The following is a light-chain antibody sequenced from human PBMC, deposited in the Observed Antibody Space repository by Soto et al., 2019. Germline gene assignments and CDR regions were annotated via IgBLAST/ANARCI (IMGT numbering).Light chain of an antibody. J-gene: IGKJ4*01. Sequence: EIVLAQSPDTLSLSPGERASLSCRASQSVSSNSLAWYQQKAGQAPRLLVYGASSRATGIPDRFSGSGSETDLTLTISRLEPEDFAVYFCQQYGSSRLTFGGGTKVEIK. V-gene: IGKV3-20*01. CDR3: QQYGSSRLT. CDR2: GAS. CDR1: QSVSSNS.